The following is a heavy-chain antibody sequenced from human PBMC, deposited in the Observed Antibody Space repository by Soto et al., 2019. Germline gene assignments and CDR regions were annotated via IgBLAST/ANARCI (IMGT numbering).Heavy chain of an antibody. D-gene: IGHD5-18*01. CDR3: ARDPGYSYGNT. J-gene: IGHJ5*02. V-gene: IGHV3-23*01. CDR2: ITGSGVNT. Sequence: GGSLRLSCAASGLSFSSNAMSWVRQAPGKGLEWVSVITGSGVNTYYADSVKGRFIISRDTSASTAYMELSSLRSEDTAVYYCARDPGYSYGNTWGQGTLVTVSS. CDR1: GLSFSSNA.